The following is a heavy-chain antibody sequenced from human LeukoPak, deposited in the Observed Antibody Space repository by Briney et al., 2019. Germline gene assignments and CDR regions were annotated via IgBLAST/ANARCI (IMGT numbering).Heavy chain of an antibody. CDR2: IYPGDSDT. J-gene: IGHJ4*02. V-gene: IGHV5-51*01. CDR3: ARHAAATYYDILTGYYPDY. Sequence: GESLKISCKGSGYSFTSYWIGWVRQMPGKGLEWMGIIYPGDSDTRYSPPFQGQVTISADKSISTAYLQWSSLKASDTAMYYCARHAAATYYDILTGYYPDYWGQGTLVTVSS. D-gene: IGHD3-9*01. CDR1: GYSFTSYW.